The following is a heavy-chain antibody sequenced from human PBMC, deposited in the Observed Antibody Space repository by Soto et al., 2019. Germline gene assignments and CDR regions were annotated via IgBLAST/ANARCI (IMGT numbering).Heavy chain of an antibody. D-gene: IGHD2-21*02. J-gene: IGHJ4*02. CDR1: GGSISSYY. Sequence: SETLSLTCTVSGGSISSYYWSWIRQPPGKGLEWIGYIYYSGSTNYNPSLKSRVTISVDTSKNQFSLKLSSVTAADTAVYYCARLAYCGGDCYSPTGYYFDYWGQGTLVTVSS. V-gene: IGHV4-59*01. CDR3: ARLAYCGGDCYSPTGYYFDY. CDR2: IYYSGST.